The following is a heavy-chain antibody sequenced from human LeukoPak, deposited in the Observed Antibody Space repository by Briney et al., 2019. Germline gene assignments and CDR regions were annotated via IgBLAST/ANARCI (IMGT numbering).Heavy chain of an antibody. D-gene: IGHD2-2*02. J-gene: IGHJ6*02. CDR2: ISYDGSNK. V-gene: IGHV3-30-3*01. CDR3: ARVGLYCSSTSCYNPTPYYYYGMDV. CDR1: GFTFSSYA. Sequence: GGSLRLSCAASGFTFSSYAMHWVRQAPGKGLEWVAVISYDGSNKYYADSVKGRFTISRDNSKNTLYLQMNSLRAEDTAVYYCARVGLYCSSTSCYNPTPYYYYGMDVWGQGTTVTVSS.